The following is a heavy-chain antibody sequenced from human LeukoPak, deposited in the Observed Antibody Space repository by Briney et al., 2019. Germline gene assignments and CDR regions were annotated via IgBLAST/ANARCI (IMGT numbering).Heavy chain of an antibody. CDR3: AREYCSDGRCYSVDN. Sequence: GGSLRLSCAASGFTFSSYSLHWVRQAPGKGLEWVSDISSSGSYIYYADSVKGRFTISRDNSKNSLYLQMNSLRAEDTAMYYCAREYCSDGRCYSVDNWGQGTLVTVSS. CDR1: GFTFSSYS. V-gene: IGHV3-21*05. J-gene: IGHJ4*02. CDR2: ISSSGSYI. D-gene: IGHD2-15*01.